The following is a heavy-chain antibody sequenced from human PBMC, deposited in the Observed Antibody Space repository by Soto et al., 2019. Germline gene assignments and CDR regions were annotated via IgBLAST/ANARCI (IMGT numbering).Heavy chain of an antibody. V-gene: IGHV4-34*01. CDR3: ARASFIVVVPAIYNWFDP. J-gene: IGHJ5*02. Sequence: SETLSLTCAVYGGSFSGYYWSWIRQPPGKGLEWIGEINHSGSTNYNPSLKSRVTISVDTSKNQFSLKLSSVTAADTAVYYCARASFIVVVPAIYNWFDPWGQGTLVTVSS. CDR2: INHSGST. D-gene: IGHD2-21*02. CDR1: GGSFSGYY.